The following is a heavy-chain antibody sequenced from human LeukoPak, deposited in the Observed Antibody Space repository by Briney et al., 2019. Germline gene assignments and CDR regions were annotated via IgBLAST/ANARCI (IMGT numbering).Heavy chain of an antibody. J-gene: IGHJ3*02. D-gene: IGHD4-23*01. CDR3: ARITYGDNHLDI. V-gene: IGHV4-59*01. CDR2: IYYSGST. Sequence: SETLSLTCTVSGGSISYYYWSWIRQPPGKGLEWIGYIYYSGSTNYNPSLKSRVTISADTSKNQFSLKLNSVTAADTAVYYCARITYGDNHLDIWGQGTMVTVSS. CDR1: GGSISYYY.